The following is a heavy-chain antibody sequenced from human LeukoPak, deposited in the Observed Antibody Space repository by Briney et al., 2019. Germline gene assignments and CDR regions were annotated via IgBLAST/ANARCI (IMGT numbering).Heavy chain of an antibody. CDR3: ARVANSGLDY. V-gene: IGHV4-59*01. D-gene: IGHD1-1*01. Sequence: SETLSLTCTVSGGSISRYYWRWIRQPPGKGLEWVGYIYYSGTTKYSPSLKSRVTISAHTSNNQFSLRLNSVTAADTAVYYCARVANSGLDYWGQGTLVTVSS. J-gene: IGHJ4*02. CDR1: GGSISRYY. CDR2: IYYSGTT.